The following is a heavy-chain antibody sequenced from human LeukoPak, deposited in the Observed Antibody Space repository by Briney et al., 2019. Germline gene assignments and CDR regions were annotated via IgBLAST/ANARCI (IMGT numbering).Heavy chain of an antibody. J-gene: IGHJ4*02. CDR2: IKQDGSEK. CDR3: ARGYYYDSSGYYYRLKNYYFDY. D-gene: IGHD3-22*01. CDR1: GFTFSSYW. V-gene: IGHV3-7*01. Sequence: GGSLRLSCAASGFTFSSYWMSWVRQAPGKGLEWVANIKQDGSEKYYVDSVKGRFTISRGNAKNSLYLQMNSLRAEDTAVYYCARGYYYDSSGYYYRLKNYYFDYWGQGTLVTVSS.